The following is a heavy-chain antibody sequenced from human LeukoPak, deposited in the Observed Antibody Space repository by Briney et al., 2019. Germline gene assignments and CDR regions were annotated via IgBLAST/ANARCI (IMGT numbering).Heavy chain of an antibody. J-gene: IGHJ4*02. D-gene: IGHD3-10*01. CDR3: ARVSGYYGLFDY. Sequence: PSQTLSLTCTVSGGSISSGSYYWSWIRQPPGKGLEWIGYIYYSGSTNYNPSLKSRVTISVDTSKNQFSLKLSSVTAADTAVYYCARVSGYYGLFDYWGQGTLVTVSS. CDR1: GGSISSGSYY. CDR2: IYYSGST. V-gene: IGHV4-61*01.